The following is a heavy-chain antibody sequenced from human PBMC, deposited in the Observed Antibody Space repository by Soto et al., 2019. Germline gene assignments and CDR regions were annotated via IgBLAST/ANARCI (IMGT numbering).Heavy chain of an antibody. J-gene: IGHJ6*03. D-gene: IGHD3-16*01. V-gene: IGHV3-23*01. CDR2: ISDSGGTT. Sequence: EVQLLESGGGLVQPGGAMRLSSAASGFTFSSYAMSLVRQATGMGLEWVSAISDSGGTTYYSDSVMGRFTISRDNSKNPLYLQISTLRGVDKAVYYSGGGGSGVPLFRRGSYIDVWGKGTTVNVSS. CDR1: GFTFSSYA. CDR3: GGGGSGVPLFRRGSYIDV.